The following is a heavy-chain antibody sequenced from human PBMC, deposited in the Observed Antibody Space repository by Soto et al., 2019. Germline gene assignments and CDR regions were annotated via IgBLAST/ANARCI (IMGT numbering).Heavy chain of an antibody. V-gene: IGHV3-23*01. CDR2: ITASGGNT. CDR1: GFTFDNYA. D-gene: IGHD6-19*01. CDR3: AKDQARQWLEEH. J-gene: IGHJ1*01. Sequence: EVQLLESGGDLVQPGGSLRLSCAASGFTFDNYAMNWVRQAPGKGLEWVSAITASGGNTYYADSVKGRFTISRDNSRNTVYLQMNSLRAEDTAVYYGAKDQARQWLEEHWGQGTLVTVSS.